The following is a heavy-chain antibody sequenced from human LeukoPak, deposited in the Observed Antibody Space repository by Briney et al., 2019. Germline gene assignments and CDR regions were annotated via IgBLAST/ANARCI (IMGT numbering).Heavy chain of an antibody. J-gene: IGHJ1*01. CDR3: ARGRTTVIFGVVIIRAEYFQH. Sequence: ASVKVSRKASGYTFTSYDINWVRQATGQGLEWMGWMNPNSGNTGYAQKFQGRVTMTRNTSISTAYMELSSLRSEDTAVYYCARGRTTVIFGVVIIRAEYFQHWGQGTLVTVSS. D-gene: IGHD3-3*01. CDR1: GYTFTSYD. CDR2: MNPNSGNT. V-gene: IGHV1-8*01.